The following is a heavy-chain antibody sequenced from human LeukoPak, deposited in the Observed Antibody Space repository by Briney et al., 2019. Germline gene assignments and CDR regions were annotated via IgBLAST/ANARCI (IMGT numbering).Heavy chain of an antibody. CDR1: GHTFTYYY. D-gene: IGHD3-16*01. V-gene: IGHV1-2*02. Sequence: GASVKVPCKASGHTFTYYYMHWVRQAPGRGLEWMGWINPNSGCTNYAQKFQGRVTMTRDTSISTAYMELSKLRSHDTAVCYCATGRWGVDYWGQGTLVTVSS. CDR3: ATGRWGVDY. CDR2: INPNSGCT. J-gene: IGHJ4*02.